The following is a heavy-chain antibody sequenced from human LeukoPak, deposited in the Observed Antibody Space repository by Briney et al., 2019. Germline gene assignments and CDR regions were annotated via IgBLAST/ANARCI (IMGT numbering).Heavy chain of an antibody. J-gene: IGHJ4*02. CDR3: ARVTSGLDY. Sequence: GGSLRLSCAASGFTFSSYWMSWVRQAPGKGLEWVANINQDGSEKYYVDSEKGRFTISTDNAKNSLYLQMNSLRAEDTSVYYCARVTSGLDYWGQGTLVTVSS. CDR1: GFTFSSYW. CDR2: INQDGSEK. V-gene: IGHV3-7*01.